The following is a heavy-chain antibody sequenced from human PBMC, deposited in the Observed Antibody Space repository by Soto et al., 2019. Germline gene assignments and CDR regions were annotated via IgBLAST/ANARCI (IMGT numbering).Heavy chain of an antibody. D-gene: IGHD6-19*01. Sequence: SETLSRTCAVYGGAFSGYYWSWIRQPPGKGLEWIGEINHSGSTNYNPSLKSRVTISVDTSKNQFSLKLSSVTAADTAVYYCARGTLLVAVAGTYNWFDPWGQGTLVTVSS. CDR1: GGAFSGYY. V-gene: IGHV4-34*01. J-gene: IGHJ5*02. CDR3: ARGTLLVAVAGTYNWFDP. CDR2: INHSGST.